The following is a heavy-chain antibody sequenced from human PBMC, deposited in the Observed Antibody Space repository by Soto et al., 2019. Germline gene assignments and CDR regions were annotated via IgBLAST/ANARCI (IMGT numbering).Heavy chain of an antibody. CDR2: IYWDDDK. V-gene: IGHV2-5*02. D-gene: IGHD5-12*01. J-gene: IGHJ5*02. Sequence: GPTLVNPTQTLTLTYTFSGFSLSTSGVGEGCIRQPPGKALEWLALIYWDDDKRYSPSLKSRLTITKDTSKNQVVLPMTNMEPVETATDYCANATLYSGYGNWFDPWGQGTLVTVSS. CDR3: ANATLYSGYGNWFDP. CDR1: GFSLSTSGVG.